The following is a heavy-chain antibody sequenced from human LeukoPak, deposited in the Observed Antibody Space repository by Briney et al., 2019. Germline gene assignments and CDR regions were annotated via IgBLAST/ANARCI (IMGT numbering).Heavy chain of an antibody. D-gene: IGHD4-17*01. V-gene: IGHV3-20*04. CDR1: GFDFNDFA. Sequence: GGSLRLSCAASGFDFNDFAMTWVRQAPGKGLEWVSSMSGSGDTTEYAASVKGRFTISRDNAKNSLYLQMNSLRAEDTAVYYCARDGDGDYVGAFDIWGQGTMVTVSS. CDR2: MSGSGDTT. J-gene: IGHJ3*02. CDR3: ARDGDGDYVGAFDI.